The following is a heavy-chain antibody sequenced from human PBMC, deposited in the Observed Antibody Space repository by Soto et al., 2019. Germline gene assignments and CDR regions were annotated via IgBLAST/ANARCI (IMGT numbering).Heavy chain of an antibody. D-gene: IGHD4-17*01. V-gene: IGHV3-21*04. CDR1: GFTFSSYS. CDR3: AKSLYGGLDY. CDR2: ISCSTSYI. Sequence: PGGSLRLSCAASGFTFSSYSMNWVRQAPGKGLEWVSSISCSTSYIYYADSVKGRFTISRDNSKNTLYLQMNSLRVEDTAVYYCAKSLYGGLDYWGQGTLVTVSS. J-gene: IGHJ4*02.